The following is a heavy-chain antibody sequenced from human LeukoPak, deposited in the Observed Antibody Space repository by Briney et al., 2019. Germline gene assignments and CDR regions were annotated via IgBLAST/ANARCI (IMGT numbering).Heavy chain of an antibody. V-gene: IGHV4-34*01. J-gene: IGHJ5*02. CDR2: INHRGST. CDR3: GRSAVVVAATRILTSWFHP. Sequence: SETLSLTCAVYGGFFSGYYWSGIRQPPGKGLEWFGDINHRGSTNYNPSLKSRDTITVDTPKNHFSLKVSSVSGADTAVLQCGRSAVVVAATRILTSWFHPWGQGTLVTVSS. D-gene: IGHD2-15*01. CDR1: GGFFSGYY.